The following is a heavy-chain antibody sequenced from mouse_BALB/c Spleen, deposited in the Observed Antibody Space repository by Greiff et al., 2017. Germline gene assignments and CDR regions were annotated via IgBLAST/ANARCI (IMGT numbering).Heavy chain of an antibody. Sequence: VQLQQPGAELVRPGASVKLSCKASGYTFTSYWINWVKQRPGQGLEWIGNIYPSDSYTNYNQKFKDKATLTVDKSSSTAYMQLSSPTSEDSAVYYCTRAYRYDAWFAYWGQGTLVTVSA. CDR3: TRAYRYDAWFAY. D-gene: IGHD2-14*01. CDR2: IYPSDSYT. CDR1: GYTFTSYW. J-gene: IGHJ3*01. V-gene: IGHV1-69*02.